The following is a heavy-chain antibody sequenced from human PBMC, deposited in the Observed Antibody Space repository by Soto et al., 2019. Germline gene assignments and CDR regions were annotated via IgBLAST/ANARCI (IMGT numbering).Heavy chain of an antibody. CDR1: GYTFTGHY. V-gene: IGHV1-2*02. Sequence: GASVKVSCKASGYTFTGHYIHWVRQAPEQGPEWMGEIGPESGATRYAEKFQGRVTMTLDTSITTVYMELKNLSPDDTAVYYCGGGRSGQIVVFYWGQGTPVTVSS. CDR2: IGPESGAT. D-gene: IGHD1-26*01. J-gene: IGHJ4*02. CDR3: GGGRSGQIVVFY.